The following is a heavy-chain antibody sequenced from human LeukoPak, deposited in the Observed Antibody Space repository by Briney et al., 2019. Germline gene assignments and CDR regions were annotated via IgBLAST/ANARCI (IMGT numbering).Heavy chain of an antibody. CDR2: IKKDGSEK. D-gene: IGHD1-14*01. J-gene: IGHJ2*01. V-gene: IGHV3-7*01. CDR1: AFTFSSYW. CDR3: ARVSESEWYFDL. Sequence: GGSLRLSCAASAFTFSSYWMSWVRQAPGKGLEWVANIKKDGSEKKYVDSVKGRFTISRDNAKNSLYLQMNSLRAEDTAVYSCARVSESEWYFDLWGRGTLVTVSS.